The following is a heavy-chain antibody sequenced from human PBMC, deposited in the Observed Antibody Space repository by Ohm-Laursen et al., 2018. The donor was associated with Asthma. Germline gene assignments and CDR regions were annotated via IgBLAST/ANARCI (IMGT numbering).Heavy chain of an antibody. CDR3: ARPYYDSSGYYGIWYFDL. J-gene: IGHJ2*01. V-gene: IGHV5-51*01. CDR1: GYSFTSYW. CDR2: IYPGDSDT. Sequence: ESLRISCKGSGYSFTSYWIGWVRQMPGKGLEWMGIIYPGDSDTRYSPSFQGQVTISADKSISTAYLQWSSLKASDTAMYYCARPYYDSSGYYGIWYFDLWGRGTLVTVSS. D-gene: IGHD3-22*01.